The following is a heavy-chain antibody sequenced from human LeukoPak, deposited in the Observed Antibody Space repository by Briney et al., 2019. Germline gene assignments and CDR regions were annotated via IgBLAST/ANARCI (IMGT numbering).Heavy chain of an antibody. J-gene: IGHJ5*02. CDR1: GYTFTCYY. CDR3: ARAVRRSQNWFDP. CDR2: INPNSGGT. Sequence: ASVKVSCKASGYTFTCYYMHWVRQAPGQGLEWMGWINPNSGGTNYAQKFQGRVTMTRDTSIGTAYMELSRLRSDDTAVYYCARAVRRSQNWFDPWGQGTLVTVSS. V-gene: IGHV1-2*02.